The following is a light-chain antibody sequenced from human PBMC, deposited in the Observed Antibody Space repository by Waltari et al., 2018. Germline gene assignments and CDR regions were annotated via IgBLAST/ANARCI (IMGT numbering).Light chain of an antibody. CDR2: DAS. CDR1: NMGSKS. V-gene: IGLV3-21*03. CDR3: QVWDSSSDHVV. J-gene: IGLJ2*01. Sequence: SYVLTQPPSVSVAPGKTARITCGGNNMGSKSVHWDQQKPGQAPVLVVDDASDRPSGTPGRFSGVNAGNTATLTIRRVEAWDEADYYCQVWDSSSDHVVFAGGTKLTVL.